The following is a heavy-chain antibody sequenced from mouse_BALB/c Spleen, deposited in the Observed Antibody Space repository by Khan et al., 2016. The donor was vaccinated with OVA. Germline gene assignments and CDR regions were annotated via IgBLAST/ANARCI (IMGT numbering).Heavy chain of an antibody. Sequence: VELKQLGPGLVQPSQSLSITCTVSGFSLTNYSVHWVRQSPGKGLEWLGVIWSAGSTDYNAAFISRLTIRKDNSRSQVFFKMNSLQPNDTAIYYCARRGYDYGRGALFAYWGQGTLVTVSA. CDR1: GFSLTNYS. CDR2: IWSAGST. J-gene: IGHJ3*01. V-gene: IGHV2-2*02. CDR3: ARRGYDYGRGALFAY. D-gene: IGHD2-4*01.